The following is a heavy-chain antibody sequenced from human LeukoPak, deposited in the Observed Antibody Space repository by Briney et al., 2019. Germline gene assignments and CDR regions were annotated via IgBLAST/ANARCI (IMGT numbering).Heavy chain of an antibody. D-gene: IGHD3-16*01. Sequence: PGGSLRLSCAASGFTFSSYWMHWVRQAPGKGLVWVSRINTDGSSTTYADSVKGRFTISRDNAKDTLYLQMNSLRAEDTAVYYCARGENTYIDYWGQGTLVTVSS. CDR3: ARGENTYIDY. V-gene: IGHV3-74*01. CDR1: GFTFSSYW. J-gene: IGHJ4*02. CDR2: INTDGSST.